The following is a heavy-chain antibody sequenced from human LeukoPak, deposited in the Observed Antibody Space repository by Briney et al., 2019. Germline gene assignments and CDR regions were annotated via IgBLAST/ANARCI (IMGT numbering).Heavy chain of an antibody. CDR2: ISSSSSYI. D-gene: IGHD5-18*01. CDR3: AKAGYSYYYYMDV. V-gene: IGHV3-21*04. Sequence: GGSLRLSCAASGFTFSSYSMNWVRQAPGKGLEWVSSISSSSSYIYYADSVKGRFTISRDNSKNTLYLQMNSLRAEDTAVYYCAKAGYSYYYYMDVWGKGTTVTVSS. J-gene: IGHJ6*03. CDR1: GFTFSSYS.